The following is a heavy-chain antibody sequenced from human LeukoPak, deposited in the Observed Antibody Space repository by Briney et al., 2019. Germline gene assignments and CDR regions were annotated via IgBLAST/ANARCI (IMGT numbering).Heavy chain of an antibody. D-gene: IGHD4-17*01. CDR3: ARETTVTTRGAFDI. CDR1: GFTFDDYG. CDR2: INWNGGST. V-gene: IGHV3-20*04. Sequence: PGGSLRLSCAASGFTFDDYGMSWVRQAPGKGLEWVSGINWNGGSTGYADSVKGRSTISRDNAKNSLYLQMNSLRAEDTALYYCARETTVTTRGAFDIWGQGTMVTVSS. J-gene: IGHJ3*02.